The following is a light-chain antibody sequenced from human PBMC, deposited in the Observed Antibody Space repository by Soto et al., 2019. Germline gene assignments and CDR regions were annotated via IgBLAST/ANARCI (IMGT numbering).Light chain of an antibody. CDR1: QGLLDSDGRTH. Sequence: DIVLTQTPLSLSVTPGQPASISCNSSQGLLDSDGRTHLYWYVQKTGQPPQALIYEVSKRSSGVPDRFSGSGSGTHFTLTMSRVQAEDAGMYYCMQSLQLNTFGGGTKWEIK. CDR3: MQSLQLNT. CDR2: EVS. J-gene: IGKJ4*01. V-gene: IGKV2D-29*01.